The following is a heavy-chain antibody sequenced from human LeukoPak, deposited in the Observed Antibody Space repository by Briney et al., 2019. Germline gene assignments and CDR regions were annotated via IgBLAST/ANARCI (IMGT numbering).Heavy chain of an antibody. Sequence: ASVKVSCKASGYTFTSYDINWVRQATGQGLEWMGWMNPNSGNTGYAQKFQGRVTITRNTSIRTAYMELSSLRSEDTAVYYCARGGARYYYYYYMDVWGKGTTVTVSS. J-gene: IGHJ6*03. CDR1: GYTFTSYD. D-gene: IGHD1-26*01. CDR2: MNPNSGNT. V-gene: IGHV1-8*03. CDR3: ARGGARYYYYYYMDV.